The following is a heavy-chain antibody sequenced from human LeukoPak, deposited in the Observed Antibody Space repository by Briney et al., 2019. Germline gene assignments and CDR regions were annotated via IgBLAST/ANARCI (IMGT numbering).Heavy chain of an antibody. J-gene: IGHJ3*02. CDR1: GYTFTSYY. CDR2: INPSSGST. D-gene: IGHD4-23*01. CDR3: ARDDYGGNSHDAFDI. V-gene: IGHV1-46*01. Sequence: ASVKVSCKASGYTFTSYYIHWVRQAPGQGLEWMGIINPSSGSTSYARKFQGRVTMTRDTSTSTAYMELSSLGSEDTAVYYCARDDYGGNSHDAFDIWGQGTVVTVSS.